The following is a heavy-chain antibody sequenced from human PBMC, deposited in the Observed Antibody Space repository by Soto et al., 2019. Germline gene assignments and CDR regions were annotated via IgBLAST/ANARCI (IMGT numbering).Heavy chain of an antibody. CDR3: ARDGGYCSGGSCYLDWFDP. V-gene: IGHV3-48*01. CDR2: ISSSSSTI. Sequence: GGSLRLSCAASGFTFSSYSMSWVRQAPGKGLEWVSYISSSSSTIYYADSVKGRFTISRDNAKNSLYLQMNSLRAEDTAVYYCARDGGYCSGGSCYLDWFDPWGQGTLVTVSS. J-gene: IGHJ5*02. D-gene: IGHD2-15*01. CDR1: GFTFSSYS.